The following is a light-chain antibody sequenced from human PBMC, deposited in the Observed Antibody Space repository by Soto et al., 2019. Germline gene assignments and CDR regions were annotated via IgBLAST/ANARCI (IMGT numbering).Light chain of an antibody. CDR2: DVS. Sequence: DIQMTQSPSTLSASVGDRVTITCRASQTVERWLAWYQQKPGRAPSLLISDVSSLERGVPSRFSGSGSATEFTLTSSGLQPDDLATYYCQQYKESMWTFGQGTKV. V-gene: IGKV1-5*01. J-gene: IGKJ1*01. CDR3: QQYKESMWT. CDR1: QTVERW.